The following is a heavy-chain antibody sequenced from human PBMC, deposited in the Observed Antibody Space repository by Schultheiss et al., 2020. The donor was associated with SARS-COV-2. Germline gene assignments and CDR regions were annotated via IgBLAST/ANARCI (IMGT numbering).Heavy chain of an antibody. CDR1: GGSISSGGYY. J-gene: IGHJ6*02. CDR3: ASHSPRYSYGKYYYYYYGMDV. CDR2: IYYSGST. D-gene: IGHD5-18*01. V-gene: IGHV4-61*08. Sequence: SETLSLTCTVSGGSISSGGYYWSWIRQHPGKGLEWIGYIYYSGSTNYNPSLKSRVTISVDTSKNQFSLKLSSVTAADTAVYYCASHSPRYSYGKYYYYYYGMDVWGQGTTVTVSS.